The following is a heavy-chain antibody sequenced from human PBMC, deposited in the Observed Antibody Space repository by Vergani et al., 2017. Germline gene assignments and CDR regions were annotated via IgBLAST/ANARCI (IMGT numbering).Heavy chain of an antibody. V-gene: IGHV5-51*01. J-gene: IGHJ6*03. CDR3: ARHTQSRXAAAGYYYYYYMDV. D-gene: IGHD6-13*01. Sequence: EVQLVQSGAEVKKPGESVKISCKGSGYSFTSYWIGWVRQMPGKGLEWMGIIYPGDSDTRYSPSFQGQVTISADKSISTAYLQWSSLKASDTAMYYCARHTQSRXAAAGYYYYYYMDVWGKGTTVTVSS. CDR2: IYPGDSDT. CDR1: GYSFTSYW.